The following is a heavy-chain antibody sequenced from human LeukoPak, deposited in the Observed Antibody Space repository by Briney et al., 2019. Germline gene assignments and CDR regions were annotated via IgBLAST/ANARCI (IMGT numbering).Heavy chain of an antibody. CDR2: ILTSGAT. CDR3: AKDWHDY. Sequence: GGSLRLSCVASGFAFNNFAMTWVRQAPGKGLEWVATILTSGATYYADSVKGRFTISRDNSKNTLYLQMNGLRVEEAAIYFCAKDWHDYWGLGTLVTVSS. V-gene: IGHV3-23*01. CDR1: GFAFNNFA. J-gene: IGHJ4*02.